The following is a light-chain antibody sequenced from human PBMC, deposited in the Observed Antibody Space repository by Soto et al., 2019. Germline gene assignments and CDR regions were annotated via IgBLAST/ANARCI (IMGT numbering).Light chain of an antibody. J-gene: IGLJ1*01. V-gene: IGLV2-14*01. CDR2: EVS. CDR1: SSDVGGYNY. CDR3: SSYTSSSTPYV. Sequence: QSALTQPASVSGSPGQSITISCTGTSSDVGGYNYVSLYQQHPGKAPKLMIYEVSNRPSGVSNRFSGSKSGNTASLTISGLQAEDEADYYCSSYTSSSTPYVFGTGPKLTVL.